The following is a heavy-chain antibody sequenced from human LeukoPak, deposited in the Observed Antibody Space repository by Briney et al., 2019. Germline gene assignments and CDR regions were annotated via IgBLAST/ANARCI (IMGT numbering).Heavy chain of an antibody. J-gene: IGHJ4*02. CDR2: INHSGST. CDR3: ARGHSYDSSGYPGRY. CDR1: GGSISSGGYY. D-gene: IGHD3-22*01. Sequence: PSETLSLTCTVSGGSISSGGYYWSWIRQPPGKGLEWIGEINHSGSTNYNPSLKSRVTISVDTSKNQFSLKLSSVTAADTAVYYCARGHSYDSSGYPGRYWGQGTLVTVSS. V-gene: IGHV4-39*07.